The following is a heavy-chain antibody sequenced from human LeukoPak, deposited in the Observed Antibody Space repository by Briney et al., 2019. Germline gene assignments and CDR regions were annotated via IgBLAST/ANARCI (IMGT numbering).Heavy chain of an antibody. D-gene: IGHD2-21*01. CDR2: MSSTGRTI. CDR3: ARIAYLDEGMDV. J-gene: IGHJ6*03. Sequence: GGSLGLSCVASGFTFREYNMNWVRQAPGQGLEWIAYMSSTGRTIYYADSVKGRFTISRDNAQNSLYLQMNSLRAEETAVYFCARIAYLDEGMDVWGKGTTVTVSS. V-gene: IGHV3-48*01. CDR1: GFTFREYN.